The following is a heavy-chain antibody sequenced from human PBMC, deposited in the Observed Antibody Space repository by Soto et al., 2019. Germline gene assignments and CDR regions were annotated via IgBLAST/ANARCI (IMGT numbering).Heavy chain of an antibody. V-gene: IGHV4-4*02. CDR3: ARGASLVYAIVRSNWFDP. Sequence: QVQLQESGPGLVKPSGTLSLTCAVSGGSISSSNWWSWVRRPPGKGLWWIGEIYHSGSTNYNPYLKSRVTISVDKSKNQFSLKLSSVTAADTAVYYCARGASLVYAIVRSNWFDPWGQGTLVTVCS. CDR2: IYHSGST. D-gene: IGHD2-8*01. J-gene: IGHJ5*02. CDR1: GGSISSSNW.